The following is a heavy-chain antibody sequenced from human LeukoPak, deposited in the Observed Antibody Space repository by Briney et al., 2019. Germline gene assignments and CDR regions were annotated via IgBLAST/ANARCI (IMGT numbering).Heavy chain of an antibody. V-gene: IGHV3-7*01. D-gene: IGHD2-2*03. CDR3: ASPPLGYCDSTSCRFDY. Sequence: GGSLRLSCAASGFTFSSYWMSWVRQAPGKGLESVATIKQDGSQKYYVDSVKGRFTISRDNAKSSRYLQMNALRVEDTAVYYCASPPLGYCDSTSCRFDYWGQGTLVTVSS. CDR2: IKQDGSQK. CDR1: GFTFSSYW. J-gene: IGHJ4*02.